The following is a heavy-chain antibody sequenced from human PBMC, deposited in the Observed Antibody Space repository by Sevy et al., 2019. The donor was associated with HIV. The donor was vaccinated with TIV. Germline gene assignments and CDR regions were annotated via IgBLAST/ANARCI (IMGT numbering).Heavy chain of an antibody. CDR1: GGSFSNSD. J-gene: IGHJ4*02. D-gene: IGHD3-16*01. CDR3: VRVGGAREGYDYVGSSFIDH. Sequence: ASVKVSCKVSGGSFSNSDVIWVRQAPGQGLEWMGRIIPRFGTANYAQRFQGRVTITADESTRTVFMELSRLRSEDMALFYCVRVGGAREGYDYVGSSFIDHWGQGTLVTVSS. V-gene: IGHV1-69*13. CDR2: IIPRFGTA.